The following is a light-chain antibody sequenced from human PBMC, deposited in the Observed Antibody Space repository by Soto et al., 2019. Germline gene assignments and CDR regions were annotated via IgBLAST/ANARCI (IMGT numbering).Light chain of an antibody. CDR1: SSDVGGYNY. CDR3: SSYTSSSTLLYV. CDR2: DVS. V-gene: IGLV2-14*01. Sequence: QSALTQPASVSGSPGQSITISCTGTSSDVGGYNYVSWYQQHPGKAPKLMIYDVSNRPSGMSNRFSGSKSGNTASLTISALQAEDEADYYCSSYTSSSTLLYVFGTGTKLTVL. J-gene: IGLJ1*01.